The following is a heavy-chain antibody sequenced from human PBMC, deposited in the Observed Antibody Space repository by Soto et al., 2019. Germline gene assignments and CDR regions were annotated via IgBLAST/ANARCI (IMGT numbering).Heavy chain of an antibody. J-gene: IGHJ6*03. CDR2: ISAYNGNT. V-gene: IGHV1-18*01. CDR3: ARVSGIQLERVLDYYYYYMDV. Sequence: ASVKVSCKASGYTFTSYGISWVRQAPGQGLEWMGWISAYNGNTNYAQKLQGRVTMTTDTSTSTAYMELRSLRSDDTAVYYCARVSGIQLERVLDYYYYYMDVWGKGTTVTVSS. CDR1: GYTFTSYG. D-gene: IGHD1-1*01.